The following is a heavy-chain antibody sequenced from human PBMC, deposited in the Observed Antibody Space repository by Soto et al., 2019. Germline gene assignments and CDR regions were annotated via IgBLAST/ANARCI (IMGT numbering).Heavy chain of an antibody. Sequence: SETLSLTCTVSGGSISSGGYYWSWIRQHPGKGLEWIGYIYYSGSTYYNPSLRSRVTISVDTSKNHFSLKLSSVTAADTAVYYCARGYCSSTSCYTNLWFDPWGQGTLVTVSS. CDR1: GGSISSGGYY. J-gene: IGHJ5*02. CDR3: ARGYCSSTSCYTNLWFDP. CDR2: IYYSGST. D-gene: IGHD2-2*02. V-gene: IGHV4-31*03.